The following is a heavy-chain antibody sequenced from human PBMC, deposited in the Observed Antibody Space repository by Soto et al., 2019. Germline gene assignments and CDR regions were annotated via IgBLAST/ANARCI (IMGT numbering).Heavy chain of an antibody. V-gene: IGHV4-39*01. CDR2: IFYSGST. D-gene: IGHD2-15*01. Sequence: SDTLSRTFNGSGCSISSSSYNWGWIRQPPGKGLEWIGSIFYSGSTYYNPSLKSRVTISVDTSKNQFSLKLSSVTAADTAVYYCARHLTYCSAGSCYSDFPYYGMDVWGQGTTVT. J-gene: IGHJ6*02. CDR1: GCSISSSSYN. CDR3: ARHLTYCSAGSCYSDFPYYGMDV.